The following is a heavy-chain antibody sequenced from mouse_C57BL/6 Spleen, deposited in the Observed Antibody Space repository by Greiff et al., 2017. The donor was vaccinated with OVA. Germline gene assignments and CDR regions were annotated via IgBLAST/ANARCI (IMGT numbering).Heavy chain of an antibody. D-gene: IGHD2-5*01. J-gene: IGHJ4*01. Sequence: VQVVESGPGLVQPSQSLSITCTVSGFSLTSYGVHWVRQSPGKGLEWLGVIWSGGSTDYNAAFISRLSISKDNSKSQVFFKMNSLQADDTAIYYCARNLYSNYAMDYWGQGTSVTVSS. CDR1: GFSLTSYG. V-gene: IGHV2-2*01. CDR3: ARNLYSNYAMDY. CDR2: IWSGGST.